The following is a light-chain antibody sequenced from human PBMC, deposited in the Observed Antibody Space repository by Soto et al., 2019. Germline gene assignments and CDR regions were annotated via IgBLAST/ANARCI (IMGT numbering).Light chain of an antibody. J-gene: IGLJ1*01. CDR1: SSDVGGYNY. V-gene: IGLV2-14*01. CDR2: DVS. Sequence: QSVLTQPASVSGSPGQSITISCTGTSSDVGGYNYVSWYQQHPGKAPKVMIYDVSNRPSGVSNRFSGSKSGNTAFLTISGLQAEDDTDYYCSSYTSSSTLEGVFGTGTKVTVL. CDR3: SSYTSSSTLEGV.